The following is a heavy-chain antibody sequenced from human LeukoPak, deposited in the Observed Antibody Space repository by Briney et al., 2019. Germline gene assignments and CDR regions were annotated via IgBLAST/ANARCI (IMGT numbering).Heavy chain of an antibody. Sequence: SETLSLTCTVSGGSISTYYWSWIRQPPGKGLEWIGYISHSGSTNYNPSLKRRVTISLDTSKNQFSLKLSSVTAADTAVYYCARDHTTMIDWGQGNLVTVSS. CDR2: ISHSGST. CDR3: ARDHTTMID. CDR1: GGSISTYY. J-gene: IGHJ4*02. D-gene: IGHD5-18*01. V-gene: IGHV4-59*01.